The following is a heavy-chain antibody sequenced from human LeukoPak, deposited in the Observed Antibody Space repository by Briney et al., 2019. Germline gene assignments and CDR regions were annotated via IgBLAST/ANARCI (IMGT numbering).Heavy chain of an antibody. CDR2: IYYSGRT. D-gene: IGHD3-22*01. Sequence: SETLSLTCTVSHGSISSYYWSWIRQPPGKALESIGYIYYSGRTNYHPSLKSPLTLPVDTSQNHLSLNLRSLTPAHTPVYYCARSSSWYYSSSLFFDYCGQGTLGTVSS. J-gene: IGHJ4*02. CDR3: ARSSSWYYSSSLFFDY. CDR1: HGSISSYY. V-gene: IGHV4-59*01.